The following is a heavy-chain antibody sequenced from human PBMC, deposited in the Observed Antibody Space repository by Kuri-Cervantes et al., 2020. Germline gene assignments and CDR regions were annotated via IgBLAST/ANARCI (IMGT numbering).Heavy chain of an antibody. V-gene: IGHV3-30*18. CDR2: IWYVGSNK. J-gene: IGHJ6*02. Sequence: LSLTCAASGFTFSSYGMHWVRQAPGKGLEWVAVIWYVGSNKYYADSVKGRFTISRDKSKNTLYLQMNSLRAANTAVYYCAKEHTVAVAGWNYYYGMDVWGQGTTVTVSS. CDR3: AKEHTVAVAGWNYYYGMDV. D-gene: IGHD6-19*01. CDR1: GFTFSSYG.